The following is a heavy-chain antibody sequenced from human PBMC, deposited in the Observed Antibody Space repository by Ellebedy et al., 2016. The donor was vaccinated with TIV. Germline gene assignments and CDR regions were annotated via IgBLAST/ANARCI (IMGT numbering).Heavy chain of an antibody. CDR2: ISSSSTII. V-gene: IGHV3-48*04. D-gene: IGHD3-10*01. Sequence: PGGSLRLSCAASGFNFIDYSMNWVRQAPGKGLEWISYISSSSTIIYYADSLKGRFTVSRDNARNSLYLQLNSLRAEDTAVYYCARDVTMLRGSYFYYMGVWGKGTAVTVSS. J-gene: IGHJ6*03. CDR1: GFNFIDYS. CDR3: ARDVTMLRGSYFYYMGV.